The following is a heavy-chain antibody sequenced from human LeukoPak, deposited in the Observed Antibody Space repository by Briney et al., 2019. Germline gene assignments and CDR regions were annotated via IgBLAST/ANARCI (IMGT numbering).Heavy chain of an antibody. CDR3: AKDLGVVPAANENWFDP. CDR2: ISGSGGST. V-gene: IGHV3-23*01. Sequence: PGGSLRLSCAASGFTFSSYAMSWVRQAPGKGLEWVSAISGSGGSTYYADSVKGRFTTSRDNSKNTLYLQMNSLRAEDTAVYYCAKDLGVVPAANENWFDPWGQGTLVTVSS. CDR1: GFTFSSYA. J-gene: IGHJ5*02. D-gene: IGHD2-2*01.